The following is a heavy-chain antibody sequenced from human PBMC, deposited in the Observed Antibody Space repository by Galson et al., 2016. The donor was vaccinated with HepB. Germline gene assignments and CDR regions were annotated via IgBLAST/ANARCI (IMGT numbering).Heavy chain of an antibody. CDR3: AGGNGWLIQD. CDR2: IKQDGSEV. V-gene: IGHV3-7*03. J-gene: IGHJ1*01. D-gene: IGHD6-19*01. CDR1: GFTFSSYG. Sequence: SLRLSCAASGFTFSSYGMHWVRQAPGKGLEWVAIIKQDGSEVYYADSVNGRFTISRDNARDSSFLHMNNVRVEDTAVYSCAGGNGWLIQDWGQGTLVTVSS.